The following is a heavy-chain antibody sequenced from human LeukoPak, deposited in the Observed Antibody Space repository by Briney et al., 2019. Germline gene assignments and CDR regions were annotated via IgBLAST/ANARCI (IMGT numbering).Heavy chain of an antibody. J-gene: IGHJ6*04. CDR3: ARDCRSSSCYLPDV. D-gene: IGHD2-2*01. V-gene: IGHV4-59*01. CDR1: GGSIANYY. Sequence: PSETLSLTCTVSGGSIANYYWSSIRQPPGKGLEWIGYIYDSGSTNYNPSLKNRVTISLDTSKNQFSLKVTSVTAADTAVYYCARDCRSSSCYLPDVWGKGTTVTVSS. CDR2: IYDSGST.